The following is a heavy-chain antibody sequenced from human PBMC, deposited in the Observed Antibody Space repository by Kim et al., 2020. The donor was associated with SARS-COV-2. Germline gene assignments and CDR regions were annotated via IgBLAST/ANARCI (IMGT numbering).Heavy chain of an antibody. V-gene: IGHV1-18*01. CDR3: ARGGADY. D-gene: IGHD3-16*01. J-gene: IGHJ4*02. Sequence: NGNTKYAQKVLDRVTMTTDTSTTTAYMELKSLTSDDTAIYYCARGGADYWGQGTLVTVSS. CDR2: NGNT.